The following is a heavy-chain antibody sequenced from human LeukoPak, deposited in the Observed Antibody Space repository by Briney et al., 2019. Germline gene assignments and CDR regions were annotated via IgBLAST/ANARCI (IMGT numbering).Heavy chain of an antibody. CDR1: GGSISSYY. CDR2: IYYSGST. J-gene: IGHJ5*02. V-gene: IGHV4-59*01. CDR3: ARDEGAGSGSYARWFDP. D-gene: IGHD3-10*01. Sequence: SETLSLTCTVSGGSISSYYWSWIRQPPGKGLEWIGYIYYSGSTNYNPSLKSRVTISVDTSKNQFSLKLSSVTAADTAVYYCARDEGAGSGSYARWFDPWGQGTLVTVSS.